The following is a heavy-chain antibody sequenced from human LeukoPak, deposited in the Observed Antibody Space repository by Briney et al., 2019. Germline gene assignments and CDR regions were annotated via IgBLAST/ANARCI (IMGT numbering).Heavy chain of an antibody. J-gene: IGHJ4*02. CDR1: EFTFSHYG. V-gene: IGHV3-30*02. D-gene: IGHD3-22*01. CDR3: AKGLPFDGSTYFDD. Sequence: PGGSLRLSCTASEFTFSHYGMHWVRQAPGKGLEWVTFIRFDGSNTYYGDSVKGRFTISGDNAKRTLYLQMNSLRPEDTAVYYCAKGLPFDGSTYFDDWGQGSLVTVSS. CDR2: IRFDGSNT.